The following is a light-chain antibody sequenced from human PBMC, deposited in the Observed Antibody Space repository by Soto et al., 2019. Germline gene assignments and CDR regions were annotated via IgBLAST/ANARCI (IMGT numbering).Light chain of an antibody. V-gene: IGKV3D-15*01. CDR2: GAL. CDR3: QHCNRWGPEGT. J-gene: IGKJ1*01. Sequence: EIVLPKSPLTLSVSPGERATLSCRASQNMNSNLAWYQQKPAQAPTLLIYGALTRVMGIPVRFSGSESGTEFSFTISSLKSEDFAVYYCQHCNRWGPEGTLGRGGKVDIK. CDR1: QNMNSN.